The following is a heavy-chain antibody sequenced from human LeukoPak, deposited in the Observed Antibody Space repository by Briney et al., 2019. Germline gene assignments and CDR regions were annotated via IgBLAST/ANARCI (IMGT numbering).Heavy chain of an antibody. J-gene: IGHJ5*02. CDR1: GDPITSSSYY. CDR3: ARKGFSSYFFPTSQYNWFDP. V-gene: IGHV4-39*01. Sequence: SETLSLTCTVSGDPITSSSYYWAWIRQPPGKGLEWIGSMFYTGTTYHNPAPKSRVTISIDTSKNQFSLKLSSVAAADTAVYYCARKGFSSYFFPTSQYNWFDPWGHGTLVTVSS. CDR2: MFYTGTT. D-gene: IGHD3-22*01.